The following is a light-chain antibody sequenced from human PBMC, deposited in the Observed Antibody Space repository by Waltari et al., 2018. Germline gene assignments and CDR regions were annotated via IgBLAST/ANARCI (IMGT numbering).Light chain of an antibody. CDR1: HSISSW. J-gene: IGKJ1*01. Sequence: DIQMTQSPSTLSASVGDRVTIPCRASHSISSWLAWYQQKPGKAPKLLIYKSSSLESGVPSRFSGSGSGTEFTLTISSLQPDDFATYYCQQYNIYWTFGQGTKVEIK. CDR3: QQYNIYWT. CDR2: KSS. V-gene: IGKV1-5*03.